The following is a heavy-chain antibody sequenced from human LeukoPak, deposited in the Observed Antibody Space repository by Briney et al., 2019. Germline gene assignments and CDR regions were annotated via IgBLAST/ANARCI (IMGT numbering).Heavy chain of an antibody. J-gene: IGHJ4*02. CDR3: ARDPAFYDSSGYYPHFDY. CDR1: GFTFSSYW. CDR2: IKQDGSEK. V-gene: IGHV3-7*01. Sequence: PGGSLRLSCAASGFTFSSYWMSWVRQAPGEGLEWVANIKQDGSEKYYVDSVKGRFTISRDNARNSLYLQMNSLSDEDTAVYYCARDPAFYDSSGYYPHFDYWGQGTLVTVSS. D-gene: IGHD3-22*01.